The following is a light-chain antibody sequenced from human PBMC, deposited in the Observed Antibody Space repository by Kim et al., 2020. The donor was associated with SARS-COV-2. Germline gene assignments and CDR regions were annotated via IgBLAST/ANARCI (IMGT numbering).Light chain of an antibody. Sequence: SPGKRATVSRGARQNISSNYVAWDRQKPGQAPRIVSDGTSSRATGIPDRFSGSGSGTDFTLTINRLEPEDFAVYYCQQYDSSWGTFGQGTKVDIK. CDR3: QQYDSSWGT. J-gene: IGKJ1*01. V-gene: IGKV3-20*01. CDR2: GTS. CDR1: QNISSNY.